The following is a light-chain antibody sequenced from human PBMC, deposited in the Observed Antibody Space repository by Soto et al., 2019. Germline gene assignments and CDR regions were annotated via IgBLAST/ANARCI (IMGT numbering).Light chain of an antibody. CDR3: GTWDSSLRVVV. CDR1: SSNIGDHY. V-gene: IGLV1-51*01. Sequence: QSVLTQPPSASAAPGQKVTISCSGSSSNIGDHYVSWYQRLPGTAPQLLIYDNYQRPSGIPDRFSGSKSGTSATLGITGLQTGDEADYYCGTWDSSLRVVVFGGGTQLTVL. CDR2: DNY. J-gene: IGLJ2*01.